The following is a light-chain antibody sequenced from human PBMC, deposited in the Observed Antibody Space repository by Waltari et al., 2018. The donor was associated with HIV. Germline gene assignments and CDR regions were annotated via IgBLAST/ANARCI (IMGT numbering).Light chain of an antibody. CDR3: AAWDDSLSVYV. Sequence: QSVLTQPPSASGTPGQRVTISCSVSNANLGSNNVNWYTQLPGTAPKLLSYGNRQRPSGVPDRFSGSKSGTSASLAISGLQSDDEAHYYCAAWDDSLSVYVFATGTKVTVL. CDR1: NANLGSNN. V-gene: IGLV1-44*01. CDR2: GNR. J-gene: IGLJ1*01.